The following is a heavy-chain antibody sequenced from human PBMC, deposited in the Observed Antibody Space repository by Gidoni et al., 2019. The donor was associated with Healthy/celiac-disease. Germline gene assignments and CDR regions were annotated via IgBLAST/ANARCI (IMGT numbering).Heavy chain of an antibody. V-gene: IGHV1-18*01. J-gene: IGHJ5*02. CDR1: GYTYTSYG. Sequence: QVQLVQSGAEVKKPGASAKVSCKASGYTYTSYGISWVRQAPGQGLEWMGWISAYNGNTNYAQKLQGRVTMTTDTSTSTAYMELRSLRSDDTAVYYCARDGITIFGVVPFPGWFDPWGQGTLVTVSS. CDR3: ARDGITIFGVVPFPGWFDP. D-gene: IGHD3-3*01. CDR2: ISAYNGNT.